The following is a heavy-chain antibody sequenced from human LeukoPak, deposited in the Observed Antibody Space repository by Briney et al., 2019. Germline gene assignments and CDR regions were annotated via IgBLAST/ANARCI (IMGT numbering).Heavy chain of an antibody. CDR1: GFTFSSCS. V-gene: IGHV3-48*04. CDR3: ARDHGYCSSTSCYPRPMDV. J-gene: IGHJ6*02. CDR2: ISSSSTI. D-gene: IGHD2-2*01. Sequence: GGSLRLSCAASGFTFSSCSMNWVRQAPGKGLEWVSYISSSSTIYYADSVKGRFTISRDNAKNSLYLQMNSLRAEDTAVYYCARDHGYCSSTSCYPRPMDVWGQGTTVTVSS.